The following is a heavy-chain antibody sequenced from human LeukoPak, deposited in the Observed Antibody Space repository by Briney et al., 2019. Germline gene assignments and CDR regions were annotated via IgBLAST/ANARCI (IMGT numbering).Heavy chain of an antibody. V-gene: IGHV6-1*01. CDR1: GDSVSSNSAA. D-gene: IGHD6-19*01. CDR2: TYYRSKWYN. J-gene: IGHJ6*02. Sequence: SQTLSLTCAISGDSVSSNSAAWNWIRQSPSRGLEWLGRTYYRSKWYNDYAVSVKSRITINPDTSKNQFSLQLNSVTPEDTAVYYCAREGYSSGWYCYYYGMDVWGQGTTVTVSS. CDR3: AREGYSSGWYCYYYGMDV.